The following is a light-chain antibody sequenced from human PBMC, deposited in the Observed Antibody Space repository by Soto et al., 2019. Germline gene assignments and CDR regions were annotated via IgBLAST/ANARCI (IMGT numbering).Light chain of an antibody. CDR3: GTWDDSLSAWV. Sequence: QSVLTQPPSVSAAPGQKVTISCSGSSSNIGNNYVSWYEQVPGKAPKLLIYDNNKRPSGIPDRFSGSKSGTSATLGITGLQTGDEADYYCGTWDDSLSAWVFGVGTKLTVL. V-gene: IGLV1-51*01. CDR2: DNN. CDR1: SSNIGNNY. J-gene: IGLJ3*02.